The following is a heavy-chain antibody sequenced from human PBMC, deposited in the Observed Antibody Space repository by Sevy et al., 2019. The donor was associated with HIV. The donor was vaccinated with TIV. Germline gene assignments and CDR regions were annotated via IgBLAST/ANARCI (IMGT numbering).Heavy chain of an antibody. J-gene: IGHJ4*02. CDR3: AKVSYLSANIVATIPSDYGANSGDH. Sequence: GGSLRLSCAASGFTFSSYAMSWVRQAPGKGLEWVSAISGRGGSTYYADSVKGRFTISRDNSKNTLYLQMNSLRAEDTGVYYCAKVSYLSANIVATIPSDYGANSGDHWGQGTLVTVSS. CDR2: ISGRGGST. D-gene: IGHD5-12*01. V-gene: IGHV3-23*01. CDR1: GFTFSSYA.